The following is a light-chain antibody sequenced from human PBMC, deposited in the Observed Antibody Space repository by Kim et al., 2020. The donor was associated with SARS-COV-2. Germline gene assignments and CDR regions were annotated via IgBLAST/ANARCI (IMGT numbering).Light chain of an antibody. CDR2: GTS. CDR1: ESVNTY. CDR3: QQTYSAPYT. Sequence: DIQMTQSPSSLSASVGDRVTITCRASESVNTYLDWYRVKPGKAPHLLIFGTSNLQSGVSSTLSGSGSGTEYTLTITSLQPEDFATYYCQQTYSAPYTFGQGTKLEI. V-gene: IGKV1-39*01. J-gene: IGKJ2*01.